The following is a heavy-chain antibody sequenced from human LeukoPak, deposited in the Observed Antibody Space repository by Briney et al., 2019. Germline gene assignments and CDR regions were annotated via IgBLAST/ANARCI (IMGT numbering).Heavy chain of an antibody. D-gene: IGHD3-10*01. CDR1: GFTFSSYG. CDR2: IWYDGSNK. CDR3: ARVTGSGSYYNGIDY. V-gene: IGHV3-33*01. Sequence: HPGRSLRLSCAASGFTFSSYGMHWVRQAPGKGLEWVAVIWYDGSNKYYADSVKGRFTISRDNSKNTLYLQMSSLRAEDTAVYYCARVTGSGSYYNGIDYWGQGTLVTVSS. J-gene: IGHJ4*02.